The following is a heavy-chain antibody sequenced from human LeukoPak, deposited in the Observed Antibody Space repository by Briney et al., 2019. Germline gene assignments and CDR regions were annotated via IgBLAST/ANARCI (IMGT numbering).Heavy chain of an antibody. D-gene: IGHD4-17*01. CDR3: ARLVVGDYPRDYYYGMDV. CDR2: IYYSGST. Sequence: SETLSLTRTVSGGSISSYYWSWIRQPPGKGLEWIGYIYYSGSTNYNPSLKSRVTISVDTSKNQFSLKLSSVTAADTAVYYCARLVVGDYPRDYYYGMDVWGQGTTVTVSS. J-gene: IGHJ6*02. V-gene: IGHV4-59*08. CDR1: GGSISSYY.